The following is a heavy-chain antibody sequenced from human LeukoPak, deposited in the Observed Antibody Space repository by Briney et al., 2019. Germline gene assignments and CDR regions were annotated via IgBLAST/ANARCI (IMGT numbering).Heavy chain of an antibody. Sequence: PSETLSLTCTVSGGCISSYYWSWIRQPAGKGLEWIGRIYTSGSTNYNPSLKSRVTMSVDTSKNQFSLKLSSVTAADTAVYYCARARRLTLRTYCGGDCYFDYWGQGTLVTVSS. J-gene: IGHJ4*02. CDR1: GGCISSYY. CDR2: IYTSGST. V-gene: IGHV4-4*07. CDR3: ARARRLTLRTYCGGDCYFDY. D-gene: IGHD2-21*02.